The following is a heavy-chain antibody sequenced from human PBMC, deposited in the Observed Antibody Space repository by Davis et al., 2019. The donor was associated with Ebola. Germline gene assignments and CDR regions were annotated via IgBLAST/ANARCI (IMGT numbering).Heavy chain of an antibody. CDR3: ARISGWVKD. V-gene: IGHV4-59*08. Sequence: SETLSLTCTVSGVSDGSIRSNYWSWIRQSPGKGLEWIGYIYYTGGTNYNPSLKSRVTISMDTSNTQFSLKLISLTAADTAVYYCARISGWVKDWGQGTLVTVSS. CDR2: IYYTGGT. D-gene: IGHD6-19*01. CDR1: GVSDGSIRSNY. J-gene: IGHJ4*02.